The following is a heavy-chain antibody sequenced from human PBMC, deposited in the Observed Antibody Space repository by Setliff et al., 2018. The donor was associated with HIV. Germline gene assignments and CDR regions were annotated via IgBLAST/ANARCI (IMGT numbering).Heavy chain of an antibody. J-gene: IGHJ4*02. V-gene: IGHV3-48*01. CDR2: INNISSTI. Sequence: PGGSLRLSCVVSGFTFSSHSMNWVRQAPGKGLEWVSYINNISSTISYADSVKGRFTISRDNAKSSLYLQMNSLRAEDTAVYYCTRTSRAAYWGRGTLVTVSS. CDR1: GFTFSSHS. D-gene: IGHD6-25*01. CDR3: TRTSRAAY.